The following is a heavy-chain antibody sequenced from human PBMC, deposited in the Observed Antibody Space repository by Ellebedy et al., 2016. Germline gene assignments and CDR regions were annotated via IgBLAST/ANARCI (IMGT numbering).Heavy chain of an antibody. D-gene: IGHD6-13*01. CDR2: IYYSGST. CDR3: ARAPSYSAAAGSLAFDI. Sequence: SETLSLTXTVSGGSISSGDYYWSWIRQPPGKGLEWIGSIYYSGSTYYNPSLKSRVTISVDTSKNQFSLKLSSVTAADTAVYYCARAPSYSAAAGSLAFDIWGQGTMVTVSS. J-gene: IGHJ3*02. V-gene: IGHV4-39*07. CDR1: GGSISSGDYY.